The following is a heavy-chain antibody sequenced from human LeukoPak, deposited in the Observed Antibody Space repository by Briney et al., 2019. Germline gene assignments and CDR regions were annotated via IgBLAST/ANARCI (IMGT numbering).Heavy chain of an antibody. D-gene: IGHD2-15*01. CDR2: ISGDGGST. J-gene: IGHJ5*02. CDR1: GFTFDDYA. CDR3: AKAVFGDCSGGSCYSNWFEP. Sequence: TGGSLRLSCAASGFTFDDYAMHWVRQAPGKGLEWVSLISGDGGSTYYADSVKGRFTISRDNSKNSLYLQMNSLRTEDTALYYCAKAVFGDCSGGSCYSNWFEPWGQGTLVTVSS. V-gene: IGHV3-43*02.